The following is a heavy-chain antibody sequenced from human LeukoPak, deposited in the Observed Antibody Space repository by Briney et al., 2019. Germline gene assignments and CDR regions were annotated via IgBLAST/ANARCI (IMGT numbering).Heavy chain of an antibody. CDR3: ARDYYYESSGTYWYFDH. V-gene: IGHV3-21*01. CDR1: RFTFTSYS. J-gene: IGHJ2*01. D-gene: IGHD3-22*01. Sequence: GGSLRLSCAASRFTFTSYSMNWVRQAPGKGLEWVSSISSSSSYIYYADSVKGRFTISRYNAKNSLYLQMNSLRAEDTAVYYCARDYYYESSGTYWYFDHWGRGTLVTVSS. CDR2: ISSSSSYI.